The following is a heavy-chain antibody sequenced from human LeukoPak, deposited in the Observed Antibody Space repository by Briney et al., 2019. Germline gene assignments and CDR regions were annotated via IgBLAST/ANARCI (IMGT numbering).Heavy chain of an antibody. Sequence: SETLSLTCTVSGGSISSGGYYWSWIRQHPGKGLEWIGYIYYSGSTYYHPSLKSRVTISVDTSKNQFSLKLSSVTAADTAVYYCARGAIAAAGHTDFDYWGQGTLVTVSS. V-gene: IGHV4-31*03. CDR2: IYYSGST. CDR3: ARGAIAAAGHTDFDY. J-gene: IGHJ4*02. D-gene: IGHD6-13*01. CDR1: GGSISSGGYY.